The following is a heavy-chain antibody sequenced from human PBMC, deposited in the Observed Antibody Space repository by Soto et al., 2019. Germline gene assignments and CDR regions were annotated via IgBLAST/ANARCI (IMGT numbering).Heavy chain of an antibody. CDR1: VYSIISSKC. J-gene: IGHJ4*02. D-gene: IGHD1-26*01. CDR3: VRDGRGVQWEMRD. Sequence: NPSATXSLTCSFSVYSIISSKCLNCFRQPPGKGLEWIGEICHTGPTNYNPSVKSRDTISVDKSKNHLSMSLTSVTAADTAVYYCVRDGRGVQWEMRDWGQGTLVNV. V-gene: IGHV4-4*02. CDR2: ICHTGPT.